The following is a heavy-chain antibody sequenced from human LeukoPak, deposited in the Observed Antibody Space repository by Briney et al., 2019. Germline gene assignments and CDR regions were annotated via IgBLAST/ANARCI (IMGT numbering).Heavy chain of an antibody. V-gene: IGHV3-23*01. J-gene: IGHJ4*02. CDR3: AKGRGTTVTSAANY. CDR2: ISGSNDNT. D-gene: IGHD4-17*01. CDR1: GFTFSSYA. Sequence: PGGSLRLSCAASGFTFSSYAMSWVRQAPGKGLEWFSSISGSNDNTYYADSVKDRFTISRDNSKNTLSLQMNSLRAEDTAVYYCAKGRGTTVTSAANYWGQGTLVTVSS.